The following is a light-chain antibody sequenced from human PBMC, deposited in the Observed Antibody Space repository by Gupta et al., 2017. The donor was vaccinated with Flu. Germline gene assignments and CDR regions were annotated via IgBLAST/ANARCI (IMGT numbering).Light chain of an antibody. CDR3: SSYTSSSTPVV. Sequence: TISCTGTSSDVGGYNYVSWYQQHPGKAPKLMSYDVSNRPSGVSNRFSGSKSGNTASLTIAGLQAEEEADYYCSSYTSSSTPVVFGGGTKLTVL. J-gene: IGLJ2*01. CDR1: SSDVGGYNY. CDR2: DVS. V-gene: IGLV2-14*04.